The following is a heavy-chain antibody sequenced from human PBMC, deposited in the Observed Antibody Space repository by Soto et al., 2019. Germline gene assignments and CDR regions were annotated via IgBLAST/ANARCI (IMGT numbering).Heavy chain of an antibody. D-gene: IGHD3-16*01. Sequence: EVQLLESGGGLVQPGGSLRLSCAASGFTFSSYAMSWVRQAPGKGLEWVSAISGSGGSTYYADSVKGGFTISRDNSKNAVYLQMNSLRGEDTAVYYCSKDWGEGPGYWGQGTLVTVSS. V-gene: IGHV3-23*01. CDR1: GFTFSSYA. CDR3: SKDWGEGPGY. CDR2: ISGSGGST. J-gene: IGHJ4*02.